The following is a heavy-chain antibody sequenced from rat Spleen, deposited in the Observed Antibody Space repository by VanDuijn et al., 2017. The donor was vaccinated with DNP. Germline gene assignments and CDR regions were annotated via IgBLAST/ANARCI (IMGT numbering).Heavy chain of an antibody. CDR3: ARMGEKQLHYYVMDA. CDR2: ISSGGST. D-gene: IGHD1-10*01. V-gene: IGHV2-6*01. CDR1: GFSLTSYT. J-gene: IGHJ4*01. Sequence: QVQLKESGPGLVQPSQTLSLTCTVSGFSLTSYTVSWVRQPPGKGLEWIAAISSGGSTYYNSALKSRLSISRDTSKSQVFLKMNSLQTEDTAMYFCARMGEKQLHYYVMDAWGQGASVTVSS.